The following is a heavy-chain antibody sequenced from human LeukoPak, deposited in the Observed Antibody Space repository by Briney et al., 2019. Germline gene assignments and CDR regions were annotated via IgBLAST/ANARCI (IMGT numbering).Heavy chain of an antibody. Sequence: GGSLRLSCAASGFTFSSYSMNWVRQAPGKGLEWVSYISSSSSTIYYADSVKGRFTISRDNAKNSLYLQMNSLRAEDTAVYYCASDWGYSGSYWGQGTLVTVSS. CDR3: ASDWGYSGSY. D-gene: IGHD1-26*01. V-gene: IGHV3-48*04. J-gene: IGHJ4*02. CDR2: ISSSSSTI. CDR1: GFTFSSYS.